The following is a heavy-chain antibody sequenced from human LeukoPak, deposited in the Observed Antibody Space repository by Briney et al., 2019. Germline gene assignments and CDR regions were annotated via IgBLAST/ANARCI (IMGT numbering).Heavy chain of an antibody. D-gene: IGHD2-2*01. J-gene: IGHJ3*02. CDR2: IKSKTDGGTA. Sequence: GGSLRLSCVASGFSFNYDWMSWVRQAPGKGLEWVGRIKSKTDGGTADYVAPVKGRFTLSRDDSKNPLYLQMNSLKTEDTGVYYCTRERYCSSTTCPSAFEIWGQGTMVTVSS. CDR3: TRERYCSSTTCPSAFEI. CDR1: GFSFNYDW. V-gene: IGHV3-15*01.